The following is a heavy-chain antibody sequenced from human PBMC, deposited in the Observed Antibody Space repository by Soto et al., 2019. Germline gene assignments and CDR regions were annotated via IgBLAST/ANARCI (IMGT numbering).Heavy chain of an antibody. D-gene: IGHD6-13*01. CDR3: ASIAAAGFDP. CDR1: GFTFSSYA. V-gene: IGHV3-30-3*01. J-gene: IGHJ5*02. Sequence: QVQLVESGGGVVQTGRSLSLSCTASGFTFSSYAMHWVRQAPGEGLEWVAVISYDGSNKYYADSVKGRFTISRDNSKNTLYLQMNSLRAEDTAVYYCASIAAAGFDPWGQGTLVTVSS. CDR2: ISYDGSNK.